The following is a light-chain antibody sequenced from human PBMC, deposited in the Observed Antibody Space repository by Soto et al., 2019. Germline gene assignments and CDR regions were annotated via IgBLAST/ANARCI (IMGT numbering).Light chain of an antibody. CDR1: QNIDKNY. Sequence: EIVLTQSPGTLSLSPGESATLSCRASQNIDKNYLAWFQHKPGQAPSLLIYDASMRATGVPDRFSGSGSGTDFTLTVSRLEPEDFAVYYCQQRSNWPLTFGGGTKVDIK. J-gene: IGKJ4*01. CDR2: DAS. V-gene: IGKV3D-20*02. CDR3: QQRSNWPLT.